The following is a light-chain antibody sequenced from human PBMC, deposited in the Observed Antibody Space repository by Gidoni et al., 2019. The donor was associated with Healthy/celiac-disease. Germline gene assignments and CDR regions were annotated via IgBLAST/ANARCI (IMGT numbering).Light chain of an antibody. CDR1: QSISSY. J-gene: IGKJ2*01. V-gene: IGKV1-39*01. CDR3: QQSYSTPPENT. CDR2: AAP. Sequence: DIQMTQSPSSLSASVGDRVTITCRASQSISSYLNWYQQKPGKAPKLLIYAAPSLQSGVPSRFSGSGSGTDFTLTISSLQPEDFATYYCQQSYSTPPENTFGQGTKLEIK.